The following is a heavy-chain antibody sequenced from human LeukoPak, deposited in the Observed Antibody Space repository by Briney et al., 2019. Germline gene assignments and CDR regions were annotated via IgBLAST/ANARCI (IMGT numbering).Heavy chain of an antibody. CDR2: INTDGNST. Sequence: GGPLRLSCAASGFTFSTYWMHWVRQAPGKGLVWVSQINTDGNSTTYADSVKGRFTVSRDNAKNTLYLQMNSLRAEDTAVYYCARDLASGDWGQGTLVTVSS. J-gene: IGHJ4*02. CDR3: ARDLASGD. V-gene: IGHV3-74*01. D-gene: IGHD2-2*01. CDR1: GFTFSTYW.